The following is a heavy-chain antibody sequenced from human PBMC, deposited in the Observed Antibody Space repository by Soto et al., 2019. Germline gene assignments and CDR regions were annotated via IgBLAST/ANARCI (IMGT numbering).Heavy chain of an antibody. CDR3: ARHRASAYYYYDIDV. V-gene: IGHV4-39*01. CDR2: LSYTEKT. J-gene: IGHJ6*02. CDR1: DGSISSSSHY. Sequence: QLQLQESGPGLVKPSETLSLTCTVSDGSISSSSHYWGWIRQPPGKGLEWIGSLSYTEKTYYSPSIKRLVAVSVFTSNNQFSLSVNSVSPAYTAVYYCARHRASAYYYYDIDVWGRGTTVTVSS.